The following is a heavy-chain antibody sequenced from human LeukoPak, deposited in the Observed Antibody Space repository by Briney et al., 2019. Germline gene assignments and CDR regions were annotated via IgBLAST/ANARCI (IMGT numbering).Heavy chain of an antibody. CDR2: ISSSSSTM. CDR1: GFTFSSYS. J-gene: IGHJ4*02. CDR3: ARDLGCSGSICHDHIDY. D-gene: IGHD2-15*01. Sequence: GGSLRLSCAASGFTFSSYSMNWVRQAPGKGLEWVSYISSSSSTMYYADSVKGRFTISRDNGKNSLYLQMNSLRDEDTAVYYCARDLGCSGSICHDHIDYWGQGTLVTVSS. V-gene: IGHV3-48*02.